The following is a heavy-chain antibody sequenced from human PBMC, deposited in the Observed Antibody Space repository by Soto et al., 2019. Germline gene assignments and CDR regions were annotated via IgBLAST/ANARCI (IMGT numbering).Heavy chain of an antibody. CDR1: GVSITPYF. CDR2: IYASGRT. D-gene: IGHD3-9*01. J-gene: IGHJ2*01. V-gene: IGHV4-4*07. CDR3: ARHFDVDPSLDHYYFDL. Sequence: QVQLQESGPGLVKPSETLSLTCTVSGVSITPYFWSWIRQPAGEAPEWLGHIYASGRTTYNPSLKSRVTMFVSQTQVSLRLTSVTAADTAVYYCARHFDVDPSLDHYYFDLWGRGALVTFSS.